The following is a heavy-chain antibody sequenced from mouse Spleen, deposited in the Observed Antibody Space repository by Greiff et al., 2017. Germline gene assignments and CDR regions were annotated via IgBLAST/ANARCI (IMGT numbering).Heavy chain of an antibody. V-gene: IGHV5-16*01. Sequence: EVNVVESEGGLVQPGSSMKLSCTASGFTFSDYYMAWVRQVPEKGLEWVANINYDGSSTYYLDSLKSRFIISRDNAKNILYLQMSSLKSEDTATYYCARVLWANYFDYWGQGTTLTVSS. D-gene: IGHD6-1*01. J-gene: IGHJ2*01. CDR2: INYDGSST. CDR1: GFTFSDYY. CDR3: ARVLWANYFDY.